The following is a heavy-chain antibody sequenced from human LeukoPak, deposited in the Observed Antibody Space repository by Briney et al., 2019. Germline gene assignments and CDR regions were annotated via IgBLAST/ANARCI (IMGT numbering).Heavy chain of an antibody. CDR2: IYHSGST. J-gene: IGHJ4*02. V-gene: IGHV4-38-2*01. CDR1: GYSISSGYY. Sequence: SETLSLTCAVSGYSISSGYYWGWIRQPPGKGLEWIGSIYHSGSTYYSPSLKSRVTISVDTSKNQFSLKLSSVTAADTAVYYCARMVVVVAAYYFDCWGQGTLVTVSS. D-gene: IGHD2-15*01. CDR3: ARMVVVVAAYYFDC.